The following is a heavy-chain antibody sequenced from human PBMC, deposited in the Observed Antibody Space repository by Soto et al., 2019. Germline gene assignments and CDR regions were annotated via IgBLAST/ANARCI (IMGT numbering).Heavy chain of an antibody. Sequence: QLVLQESGSGLVRPSQTLSLTCSVSGGSINSGRSSWNWIRQSPGKGLEWIAYIYHSGSTYYNPSLKNGVTISVDRSENQFSLNLTSVTAADTAVYYCVRESTTSGPNWFDTWGPGILVTVSS. V-gene: IGHV4-30-2*06. CDR1: GGSINSGRSS. D-gene: IGHD1-1*01. J-gene: IGHJ5*02. CDR2: IYHSGST. CDR3: VRESTTSGPNWFDT.